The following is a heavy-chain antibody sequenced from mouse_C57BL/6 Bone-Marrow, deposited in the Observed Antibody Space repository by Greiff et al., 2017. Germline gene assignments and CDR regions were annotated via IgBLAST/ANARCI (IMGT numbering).Heavy chain of an antibody. CDR1: GYTFTSYW. CDR2: IYPGSGST. V-gene: IGHV1-55*01. CDR3: ARPHITTVVANYFDY. D-gene: IGHD1-1*01. Sequence: QVQLQQPGAELVKPGASVKMSCKASGYTFTSYWITWVKQRPGQGLEWIGDIYPGSGSTNYNEKFKSKATLTVDTSSSTAYMQLSSLTSKDSAIYYCARPHITTVVANYFDYWGQGTTLTVSS. J-gene: IGHJ2*01.